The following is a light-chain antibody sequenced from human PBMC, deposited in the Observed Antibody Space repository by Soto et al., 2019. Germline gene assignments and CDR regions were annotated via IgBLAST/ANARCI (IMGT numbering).Light chain of an antibody. V-gene: IGKV3-15*01. CDR3: QQYNNWPRT. J-gene: IGKJ1*01. CDR2: GAS. Sequence: EIVMTQSPATLSVSPGGRATLSCRASQSVSSNLAWYQQKPGQAPRLLIYGASTRATGIPARFSGSGSGTEFTLTISSLQSEDFAVYYCQQYNNWPRTLGQGNKVEIK. CDR1: QSVSSN.